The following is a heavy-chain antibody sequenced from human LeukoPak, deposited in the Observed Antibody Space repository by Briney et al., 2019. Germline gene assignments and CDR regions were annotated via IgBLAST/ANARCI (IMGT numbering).Heavy chain of an antibody. V-gene: IGHV5-51*01. CDR2: IYPGDSDT. CDR3: ARHTGYCSGGSCYGDF. D-gene: IGHD2-15*01. J-gene: IGHJ4*02. Sequence: GESLKISYKGSGYTFHSYWIAWVRQMPGKGLEWMGIIYPGDSDTRYSPSFQGQVTISAYKSIRTAYLQWSRLKASDTDMYYCARHTGYCSGGSCYGDFWGQGTLVTVSS. CDR1: GYTFHSYW.